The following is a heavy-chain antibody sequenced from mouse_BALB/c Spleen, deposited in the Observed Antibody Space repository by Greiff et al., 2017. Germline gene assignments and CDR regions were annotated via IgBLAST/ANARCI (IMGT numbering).Heavy chain of an antibody. D-gene: IGHD1-1*01. V-gene: IGHV1-67*01. Sequence: QVQLQQSGPELVRPGVSVKISCKGSGYTFTDYAMHWVKQSHAKSLEWIGVISTYYGNTNYNQKFKGKATMTVDKSSSTAYMELARLTSEDSAIYYCASSTTVVFDYWGQGTTLTVSS. CDR1: GYTFTDYA. CDR2: ISTYYGNT. CDR3: ASSTTVVFDY. J-gene: IGHJ2*01.